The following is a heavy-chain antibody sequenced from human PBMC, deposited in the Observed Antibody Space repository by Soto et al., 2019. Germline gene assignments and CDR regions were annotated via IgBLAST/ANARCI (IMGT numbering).Heavy chain of an antibody. CDR1: GFTFSSYW. J-gene: IGHJ6*02. Sequence: PGGSLRLSCAASGFTFSSYWMHWVRQAPGKGLVWVSRINSDGSSTSYADSVKGRFTISRDNAKNTLYLQMNSLRAEDTAVYYCARDQRQYYHYYGMDVWGQGTTVTVSS. D-gene: IGHD6-25*01. CDR3: ARDQRQYYHYYGMDV. CDR2: INSDGSST. V-gene: IGHV3-74*01.